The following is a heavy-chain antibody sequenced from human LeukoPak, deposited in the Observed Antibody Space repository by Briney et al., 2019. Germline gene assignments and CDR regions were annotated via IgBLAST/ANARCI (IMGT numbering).Heavy chain of an antibody. J-gene: IGHJ6*03. CDR2: IKQDGSEK. Sequence: GGSLRLFCAASGFTFSSYWMSWVSQAPGKGLEWVADIKQDGSEKYYVDSVKGRFTISRDNAKNSLYLQMNSLRAEDTAVYYCARLKWLVGYYYYYYMDVWGKGTTVTVSS. V-gene: IGHV3-7*01. CDR3: ARLKWLVGYYYYYYMDV. D-gene: IGHD6-19*01. CDR1: GFTFSSYW.